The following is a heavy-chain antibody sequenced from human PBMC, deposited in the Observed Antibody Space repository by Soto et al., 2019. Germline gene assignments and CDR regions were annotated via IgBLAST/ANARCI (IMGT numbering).Heavy chain of an antibody. CDR1: GGSINSYY. CDR2: IYSGGST. Sequence: VQLQESGPGLVKPSETLSLTCTVSGGSINSYYWSWIRQPAGTGLEWIGRIYSGGSTNYNPSLKSRLTVSVDTSKNQFSLKLTSVTAADTAVYYCERGPGGFGDFSLDYWGQGTLVTVSS. J-gene: IGHJ4*02. CDR3: ERGPGGFGDFSLDY. D-gene: IGHD3-10*01. V-gene: IGHV4-4*07.